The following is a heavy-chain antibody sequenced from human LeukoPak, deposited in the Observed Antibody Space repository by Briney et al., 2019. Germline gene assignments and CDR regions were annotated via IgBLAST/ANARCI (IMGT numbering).Heavy chain of an antibody. Sequence: WGSLRLSCAASGFTFSSYSMNWVRQAPGKGLEWVSSISSSSSYIYYADSMKGRFTISRDNAKKSLYLQMNSLRAEDTAVYYCARDRPYCSGGICSDGGTRWFDLWGQGTLVTVSS. CDR2: ISSSSSYI. D-gene: IGHD2-15*01. CDR1: GFTFSSYS. CDR3: ARDRPYCSGGICSDGGTRWFDL. V-gene: IGHV3-21*01. J-gene: IGHJ5*02.